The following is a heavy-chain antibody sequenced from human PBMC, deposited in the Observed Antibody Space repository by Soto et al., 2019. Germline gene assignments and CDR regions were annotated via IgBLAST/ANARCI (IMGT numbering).Heavy chain of an antibody. CDR1: GFTFDDYG. CDR2: INWNGGST. Sequence: PGGSLRLSCAASGFTFDDYGMSWVRQAPGKGLELVSGINWNGGSTGYADSVQGRFTISRDNAKTSLYLQMNSLRAEDTALYYCAKDRGTGSYAANYYYYGMDVWGQGTTVTV. V-gene: IGHV3-20*04. D-gene: IGHD3-10*01. J-gene: IGHJ6*02. CDR3: AKDRGTGSYAANYYYYGMDV.